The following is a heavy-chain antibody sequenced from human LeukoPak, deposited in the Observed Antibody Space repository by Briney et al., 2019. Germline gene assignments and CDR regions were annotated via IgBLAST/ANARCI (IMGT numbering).Heavy chain of an antibody. CDR3: ARVIAAAGPGWFDP. Sequence: SETLSLTCTVSGASISSSSYYWGWIRQPPGKGLEWIGSIYYSGSTYYNPSLKSRVTISVDTSKNQFSLKLSSVTAADTAVYYCARVIAAAGPGWFDPWGQGTLVTVSS. J-gene: IGHJ5*02. D-gene: IGHD6-13*01. CDR2: IYYSGST. CDR1: GASISSSSYY. V-gene: IGHV4-39*07.